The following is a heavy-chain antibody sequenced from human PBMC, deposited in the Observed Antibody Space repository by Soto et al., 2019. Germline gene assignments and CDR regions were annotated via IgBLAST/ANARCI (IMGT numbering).Heavy chain of an antibody. CDR3: HGYGY. J-gene: IGHJ4*02. V-gene: IGHV3-53*01. Sequence: VQVVESGGGLIQPGGSLRLSCEVSGFSVTANYMSWVRQAPGKGLEWVSVIFSGGGTDYVDSVKGRFTISRDISKGTLYRQMNSLRAEDTAVYYCHGYGYWGQGTLVTVSS. D-gene: IGHD5-12*01. CDR1: GFSVTANY. CDR2: IFSGGGT.